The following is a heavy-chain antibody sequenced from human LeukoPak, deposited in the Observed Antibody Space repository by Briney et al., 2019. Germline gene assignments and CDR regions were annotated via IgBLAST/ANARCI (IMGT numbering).Heavy chain of an antibody. Sequence: ASVKVSCKASGFTFTSSAMQWVRQARGQRLEWIGWIVVGSGNTNYAQKFQERVTITRDMSTSTAYMELSSLRSEDTAVYYCAAATETSPYYYYYYGMDVWGQGTTVTVSS. CDR3: AAATETSPYYYYYYGMDV. CDR1: GFTFTSSA. J-gene: IGHJ6*02. V-gene: IGHV1-58*02. CDR2: IVVGSGNT. D-gene: IGHD5-24*01.